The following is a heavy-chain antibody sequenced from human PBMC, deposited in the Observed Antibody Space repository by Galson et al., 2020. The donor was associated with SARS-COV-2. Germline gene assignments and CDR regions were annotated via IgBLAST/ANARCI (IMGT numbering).Heavy chain of an antibody. Sequence: GGSLRLSCAASGFSFISYSMNWVRQAPGKGLEWVSYISRSSSTIYYADSVKGRFTISRDNAKNSLYLQMNSLRAEDTAVYYCASNYYDTNGQPDYWGQGTLVTVSS. CDR1: GFSFISYS. J-gene: IGHJ4*02. V-gene: IGHV3-48*01. CDR2: ISRSSSTI. CDR3: ASNYYDTNGQPDY. D-gene: IGHD3-22*01.